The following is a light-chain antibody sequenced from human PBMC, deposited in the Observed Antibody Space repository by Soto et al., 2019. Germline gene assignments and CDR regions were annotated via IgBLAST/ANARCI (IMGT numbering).Light chain of an antibody. CDR2: QDS. CDR1: KLGDKY. V-gene: IGLV3-1*01. Sequence: ELTQPPSVSVSPGQTASITCSGDKLGDKYACWYQQKPGQSPVLVIYQDSKRPSGIPERFSGSNSGNTATLTISGTQAMDEADYYCQAWDSSTARYVFGTGTKVTVL. CDR3: QAWDSSTARYV. J-gene: IGLJ1*01.